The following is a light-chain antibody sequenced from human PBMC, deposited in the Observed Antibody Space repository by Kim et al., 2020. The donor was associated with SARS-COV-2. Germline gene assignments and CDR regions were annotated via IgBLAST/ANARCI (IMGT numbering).Light chain of an antibody. CDR2: GKN. V-gene: IGLV3-19*01. CDR3: NSRDNNDNVL. J-gene: IGLJ2*01. CDR1: SLRTYY. Sequence: SSELTQDPAVSVALGQTVRITCQGDSLRTYYTTWFQQKPGQAPIVVFYGKNNRPSGIPDRFSVSSSGNTASLTITATQAGDEADYYCNSRDNNDNVLFGG.